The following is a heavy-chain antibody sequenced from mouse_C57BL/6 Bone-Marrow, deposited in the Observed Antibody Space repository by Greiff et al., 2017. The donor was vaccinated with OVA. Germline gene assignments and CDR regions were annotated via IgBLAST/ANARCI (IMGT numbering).Heavy chain of an antibody. CDR2: ISDGGSYT. CDR1: GFTFSSYA. V-gene: IGHV5-4*01. D-gene: IGHD4-1*01. Sequence: DVMLVESGGGLVKPGGSLKLSCAASGFTFSSYAMSWVRQTPEKRLEWVATISDGGSYTYYPDNVKGRFTISRDNAKNNLYQQMRHLKSEDTAMYYCARDYGTLAWFAYWGQGTLVTVSA. J-gene: IGHJ3*01. CDR3: ARDYGTLAWFAY.